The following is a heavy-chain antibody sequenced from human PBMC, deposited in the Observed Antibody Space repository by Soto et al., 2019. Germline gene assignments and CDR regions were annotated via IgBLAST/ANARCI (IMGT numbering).Heavy chain of an antibody. CDR3: ASYLGGGGYYYGMDV. V-gene: IGHV5-51*01. D-gene: IGHD3-16*01. Sequence: GESLKISCKGSGYGFTSYWIGWVRQMPVKGLEWMGIIYPGDSDTRYSPSFQGQVTISADKSISTAYLQWSSLKASDTAMYYCASYLGGGGYYYGMDVWGQGTTVTVSS. CDR2: IYPGDSDT. CDR1: GYGFTSYW. J-gene: IGHJ6*02.